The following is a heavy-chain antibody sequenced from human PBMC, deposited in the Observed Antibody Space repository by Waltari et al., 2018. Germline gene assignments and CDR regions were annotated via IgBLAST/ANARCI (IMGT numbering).Heavy chain of an antibody. CDR1: GFNLSTYG. D-gene: IGHD1-26*01. CDR2: ISGSGSPT. CDR3: APLGASSLTLTA. Sequence: EVQLVESGGGLVQPGGSLSLSCAASGFNLSTYGMNWVRQAPGKGLEWVSHISGSGSPTYYADSVKGRFTISRDNAMNSLYLQMNSLRAEDTAVYYCAPLGASSLTLTAWGQGTLVTVSS. V-gene: IGHV3-48*01. J-gene: IGHJ4*02.